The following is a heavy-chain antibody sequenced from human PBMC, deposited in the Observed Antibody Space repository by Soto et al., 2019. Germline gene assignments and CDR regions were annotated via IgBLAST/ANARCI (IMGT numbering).Heavy chain of an antibody. V-gene: IGHV4-34*01. D-gene: IGHD5-18*01. CDR1: GGSFSGYY. CDR2: INHSGST. J-gene: IGHJ5*02. Sequence: SETLSLTCAVYGGSFSGYYWSWIRQPPGKGLEWIGEINHSGSTNYNPSLKSRVTISVDTSKNQFSLKLSSVTAADTAVYYCARGGRRVQLWFPDSSSAGWFDPWGQGTLVTVSS. CDR3: ARGGRRVQLWFPDSSSAGWFDP.